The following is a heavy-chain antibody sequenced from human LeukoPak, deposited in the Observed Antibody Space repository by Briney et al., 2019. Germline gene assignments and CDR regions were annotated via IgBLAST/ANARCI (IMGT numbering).Heavy chain of an antibody. J-gene: IGHJ4*02. CDR3: AKDIIGGSYYQGLDY. CDR2: ISGDGGST. D-gene: IGHD1-26*01. CDR1: GFTFYDYT. Sequence: PGGSLRLSCAASGFTFYDYTMHWVRHPPGKGLEWVSLISGDGGSTYYADSVQGRFTISRDDSKNSLYVQMNSLRSEDTALYYCAKDIIGGSYYQGLDYWGQGTLVTVSS. V-gene: IGHV3-43*02.